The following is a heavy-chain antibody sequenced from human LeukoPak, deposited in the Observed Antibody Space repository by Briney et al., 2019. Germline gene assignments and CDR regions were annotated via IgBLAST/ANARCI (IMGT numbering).Heavy chain of an antibody. CDR2: ISYDGSNK. J-gene: IGHJ4*02. D-gene: IGHD6-6*01. CDR3: TTGGYSSSSYVDY. Sequence: GGSLRLSCAASGFTFSSYAMHWVRQAPGKGLEWVAVISYDGSNKYYADSVKGRFTISRDNSKNTLYLQMNSLKTEDTAVYYCTTGGYSSSSYVDYWGQGTLVTVSS. V-gene: IGHV3-30-3*01. CDR1: GFTFSSYA.